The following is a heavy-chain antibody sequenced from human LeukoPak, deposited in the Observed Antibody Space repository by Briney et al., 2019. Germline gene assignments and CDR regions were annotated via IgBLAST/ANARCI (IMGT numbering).Heavy chain of an antibody. J-gene: IGHJ4*02. CDR3: ARDVTTGADY. Sequence: SQTLSLTCTVSCVSISSGDYYWRWLRQPPGKGLEWIGYIYYSGSTYYNPSLKSRFTISVDTSKNQFSLKLSSVTAADTAVYYCARDVTTGADYWGQGTLVTVSS. CDR2: IYYSGST. D-gene: IGHD1-14*01. CDR1: CVSISSGDYY. V-gene: IGHV4-30-4*01.